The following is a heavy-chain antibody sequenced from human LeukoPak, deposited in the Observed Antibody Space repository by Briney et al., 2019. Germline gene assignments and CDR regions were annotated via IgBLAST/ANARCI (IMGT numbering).Heavy chain of an antibody. CDR3: ASVSYYYDSSGFDY. J-gene: IGHJ4*02. CDR1: GGSISSSSYY. V-gene: IGHV4-39*01. Sequence: SETLSLTCTVSGGSISSSSYYWGWIRQPPGKGLEWIGSIYYSGSTYYNPSLKSRVTISVDTPKNQFSLKLGSVTAADTAVYYCASVSYYYDSSGFDYWGQGTLVTVSS. D-gene: IGHD3-22*01. CDR2: IYYSGST.